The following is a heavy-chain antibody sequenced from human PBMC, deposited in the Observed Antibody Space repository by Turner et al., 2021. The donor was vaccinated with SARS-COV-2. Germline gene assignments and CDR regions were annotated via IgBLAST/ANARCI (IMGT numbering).Heavy chain of an antibody. V-gene: IGHV3-53*01. Sequence: EVQLVESGGGLIQPGGSLRLSCAASGFTVSRNYMSCVRQARGKWLEWVSVIDSGGSTYYADSVKGRFTISRDNYKNTLYLQMNSLRAEDTAVYYCARGYSSGWYQSGAFDIWGQGTMVTVSS. CDR2: IDSGGST. CDR3: ARGYSSGWYQSGAFDI. CDR1: GFTVSRNY. D-gene: IGHD6-19*01. J-gene: IGHJ3*02.